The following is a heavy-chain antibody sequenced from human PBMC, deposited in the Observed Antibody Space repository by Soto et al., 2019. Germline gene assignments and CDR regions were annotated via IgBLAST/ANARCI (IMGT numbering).Heavy chain of an antibody. Sequence: SETLPLTCTVSGGSISSSSYYWGCIRQPPGKGLEWIGSIYYSGSTYYNPSLKSRVTISVDTSKNQFSLKLSSVTAADTAVYYCAVPSYSRSWYPDEGFRMDVWCQGTTVT. CDR1: GGSISSSSYY. J-gene: IGHJ6*02. V-gene: IGHV4-39*01. CDR3: AVPSYSRSWYPDEGFRMDV. D-gene: IGHD6-13*01. CDR2: IYYSGST.